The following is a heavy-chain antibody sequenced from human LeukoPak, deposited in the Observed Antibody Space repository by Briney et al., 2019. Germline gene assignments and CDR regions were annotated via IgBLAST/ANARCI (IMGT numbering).Heavy chain of an antibody. CDR2: IYYSGST. CDR1: GGSISSYY. V-gene: IGHV4-59*01. Sequence: SETLCLTCTVSGGSISSYYWSWIRQPPGKGLEWIGYIYYSGSTNYNPSLKSRVTISVDTSKNQFSLKLSSVTAADTAVYYCARRPYCSSTSCYGYFDYWGQGTLVTVSS. D-gene: IGHD2-2*01. J-gene: IGHJ4*02. CDR3: ARRPYCSSTSCYGYFDY.